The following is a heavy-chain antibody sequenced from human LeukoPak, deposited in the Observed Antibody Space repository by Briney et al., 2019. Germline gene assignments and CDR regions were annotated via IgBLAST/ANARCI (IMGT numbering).Heavy chain of an antibody. J-gene: IGHJ6*02. CDR1: GGSIGSSPYC. Sequence: PSETLSLTCTSNVSGGSIGSSPYCWGWIRQPPGKGLEWIGTIYYNGSTYYNPSLKSRVTLSVDTSKNQVSLNLSSVTSAHRPVYYCATREGWEVLTRYYGMDVWGQGTTVTVSS. CDR2: IYYNGST. D-gene: IGHD4/OR15-4a*01. CDR3: ATREGWEVLTRYYGMDV. V-gene: IGHV4-39*01.